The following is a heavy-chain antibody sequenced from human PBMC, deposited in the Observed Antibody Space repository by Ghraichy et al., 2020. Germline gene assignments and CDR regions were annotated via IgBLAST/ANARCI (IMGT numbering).Heavy chain of an antibody. CDR2: ISGSGGNT. V-gene: IGHV3-23*01. CDR1: GFTFASYA. J-gene: IGHJ5*02. CDR3: TRDPGYCSTSTCYAEGGWFDP. D-gene: IGHD2-2*01. Sequence: LSLTCAGSGFTFASYAMSWVRQAPGKGLEWVSTISGSGGNTHYADYVKGRLTISRDNSKNMVYLHMNRLRADDTAVYYCTRDPGYCSTSTCYAEGGWFDPWGQGTLVTVSS.